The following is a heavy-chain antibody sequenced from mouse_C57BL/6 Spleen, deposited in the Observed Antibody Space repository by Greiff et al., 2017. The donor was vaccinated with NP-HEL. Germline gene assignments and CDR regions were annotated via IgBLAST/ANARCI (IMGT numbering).Heavy chain of an antibody. D-gene: IGHD2-2*01. CDR3: ARGGYDGGRSYFDY. J-gene: IGHJ2*01. CDR2: INPNYGTT. V-gene: IGHV1-39*01. CDR1: GYSFTDYN. Sequence: EVQLVESGPELVKPGASVKISCKASGYSFTDYNMNWVKQSNGKSLEWIGVINPNYGTTSYNQKFKGKATLTVDQSSSTAYMQLNSLTSEDSAVYFCARGGYDGGRSYFDYWGQGTTLTVSS.